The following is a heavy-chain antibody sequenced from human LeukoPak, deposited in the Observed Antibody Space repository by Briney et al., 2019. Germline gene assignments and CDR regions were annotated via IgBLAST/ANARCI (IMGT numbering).Heavy chain of an antibody. D-gene: IGHD1-14*01. CDR3: ARVSRNPFYYYYYYMDV. Sequence: SETLSLTCAVYGGSFSGYYWSWIRQPPGKGLEWIGEINHSGSTNYNPSLKCRVTISVDTSKNQFSLKLSSVTAADTAVYYCARVSRNPFYYYYYYMDVWGKGTTVTVSS. CDR1: GGSFSGYY. CDR2: INHSGST. J-gene: IGHJ6*03. V-gene: IGHV4-34*01.